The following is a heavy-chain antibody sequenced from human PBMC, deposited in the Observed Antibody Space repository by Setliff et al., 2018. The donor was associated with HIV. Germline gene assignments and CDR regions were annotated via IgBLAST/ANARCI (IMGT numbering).Heavy chain of an antibody. CDR1: GVSISSYY. J-gene: IGHJ6*02. V-gene: IGHV4-59*01. Sequence: SETLSLTCNVSGVSISSYYWSWVRQPPGKGLEYIGYIYSNGGTNYNPSLKSRVTISVDTSKNQFSLRLSSVTAADTAVYYCARDKRASFDGLGVWGQETTVTVSS. CDR2: IYSNGGT. CDR3: ARDKRASFDGLGV.